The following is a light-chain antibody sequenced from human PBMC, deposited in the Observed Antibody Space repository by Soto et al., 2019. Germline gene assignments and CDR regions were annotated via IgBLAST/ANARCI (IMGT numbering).Light chain of an antibody. Sequence: SVLTQPRSVSGSPGQSVTISCTGTSSVVGAYTFVSWYQQHPGKAPKLLISDVNKRPSGVPRRFSGSKSGNTASLTISGLQAEDEADYYCCSYSGTYTYVFGTGTKVTVL. CDR2: DVN. CDR1: SSVVGAYTF. V-gene: IGLV2-11*01. J-gene: IGLJ1*01. CDR3: CSYSGTYTYV.